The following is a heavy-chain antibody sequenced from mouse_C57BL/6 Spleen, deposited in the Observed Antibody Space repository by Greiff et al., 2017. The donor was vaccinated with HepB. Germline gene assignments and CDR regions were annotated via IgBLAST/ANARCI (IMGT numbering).Heavy chain of an antibody. CDR1: GYAFSSSW. D-gene: IGHD2-5*01. V-gene: IGHV1-82*01. Sequence: QVQLKQSGPELVKPGASVKISCKASGYAFSSSWMNWVKQRPGKGLEWIGRIYPGDGDTNYNGKFKGKATLTADKSSSTAYMQLSSLTSEDSAVYFFARSAYYSNYDAMDYWGQGTSVTVSS. CDR3: ARSAYYSNYDAMDY. J-gene: IGHJ4*01. CDR2: IYPGDGDT.